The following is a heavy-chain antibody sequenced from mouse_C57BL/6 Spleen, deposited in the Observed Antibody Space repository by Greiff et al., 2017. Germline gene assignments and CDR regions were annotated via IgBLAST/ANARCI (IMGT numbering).Heavy chain of an antibody. D-gene: IGHD2-1*01. CDR3: ARGGGNYEGGAMDY. J-gene: IGHJ4*01. Sequence: QVQLQQSGPELVKPGASVKISCKASGYAFSSSWMNWVKQRPGKGLEWIGRIYPGDGDTNYNGKFKGKATLTADKSSSTAYMQLSSLTSEDSAVYFCARGGGNYEGGAMDYWGQGTSVTVSS. V-gene: IGHV1-82*01. CDR1: GYAFSSSW. CDR2: IYPGDGDT.